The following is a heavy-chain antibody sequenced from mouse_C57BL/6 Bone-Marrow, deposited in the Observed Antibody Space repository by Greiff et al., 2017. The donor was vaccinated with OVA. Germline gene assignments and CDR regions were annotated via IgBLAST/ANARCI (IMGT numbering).Heavy chain of an antibody. J-gene: IGHJ3*01. V-gene: IGHV14-4*01. CDR1: GFNIKDDY. CDR3: TTQSPFAY. Sequence: VQLQQSGAELVRPGASVKLSCTASGFNIKDDYMHWVKQRPEQGLEWIGWIDPENGDTEYDSKFQGKATITADTSSNTDYLQLSRLTSEATSVYYCTTQSPFAYWGQGTLVTVSA. CDR2: IDPENGDT.